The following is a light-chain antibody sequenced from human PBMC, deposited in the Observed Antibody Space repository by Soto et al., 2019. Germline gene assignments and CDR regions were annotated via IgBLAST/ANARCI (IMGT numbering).Light chain of an antibody. CDR3: AAWDDSLAGV. CDR2: STN. Sequence: QLVLTQPPSASGTPGQRVTISCSGSGSNIGVNSVNWYQQLPGTAPKLLIHSTNQRPSGVPDRFSGSKSGTSASLAINGLQSEDEADYYCAAWDDSLAGVFGGGTKLTVL. J-gene: IGLJ3*02. CDR1: GSNIGVNS. V-gene: IGLV1-44*01.